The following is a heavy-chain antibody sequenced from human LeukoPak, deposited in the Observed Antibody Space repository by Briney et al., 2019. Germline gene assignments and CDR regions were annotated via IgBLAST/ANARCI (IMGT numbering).Heavy chain of an antibody. J-gene: IGHJ5*02. V-gene: IGHV3-48*02. CDR2: ISSSSSTI. CDR3: ARVPIGGASAWFDP. CDR1: GFTFSSYS. D-gene: IGHD1-26*01. Sequence: GGSLRLPCAASGFTFSSYSMNWVRQAPAKGLEWVSYISSSSSTIYYADSVKGRFTISRDNAKNSLYLQMNSLRDEDTAVYYCARVPIGGASAWFDPWGQGTLVTVSS.